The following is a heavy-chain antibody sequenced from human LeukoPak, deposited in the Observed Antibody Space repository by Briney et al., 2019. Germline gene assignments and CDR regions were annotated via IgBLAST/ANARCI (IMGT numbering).Heavy chain of an antibody. CDR1: GGSFSAYY. CDR2: MYYSGST. V-gene: IGHV4-59*08. J-gene: IGHJ4*02. Sequence: PSETLSLTCAVYGGSFSAYYWSWIRQPPGKGLEWVGDMYYSGSTNYNPSLKSRVTISVDTSKNQFSLKLTSVTAADTAVYYFASRYSGGYSEFDYWGQGTLVTVSS. CDR3: ASRYSGGYSEFDY. D-gene: IGHD1-26*01.